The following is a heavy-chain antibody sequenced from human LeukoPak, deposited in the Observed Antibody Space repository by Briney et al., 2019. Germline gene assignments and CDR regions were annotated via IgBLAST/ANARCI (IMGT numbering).Heavy chain of an antibody. V-gene: IGHV3-23*01. CDR2: ISDDSAST. D-gene: IGHD2-2*01. CDR1: GFTFNIYT. Sequence: GGSLRLSCAASGFTFNIYTMTWVRQAPGKGLEWVSIISDDSASTYYADSVKGRFTISRDNSKNTLYLQMHSLRVEDTAVYYCARESIVVVPTTMDDASDIWGQGTMVTVSS. CDR3: ARESIVVVPTTMDDASDI. J-gene: IGHJ3*02.